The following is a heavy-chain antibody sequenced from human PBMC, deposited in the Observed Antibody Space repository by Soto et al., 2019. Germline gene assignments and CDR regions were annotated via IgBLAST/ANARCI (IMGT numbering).Heavy chain of an antibody. Sequence: QVQLQESGPGLVKPSETLSLTCTVSGASVSSGSDYWSWIRQPPGKGLEWIGYIYYSGRSNYNPSLRSRVTISEDTSKNQFSLKLSSVTAADTAVYYWTRDPCYDSRGYFVDYWGQGTLVTVSS. J-gene: IGHJ4*02. CDR3: TRDPCYDSRGYFVDY. V-gene: IGHV4-61*01. D-gene: IGHD3-22*01. CDR2: IYYSGRS. CDR1: GASVSSGSDY.